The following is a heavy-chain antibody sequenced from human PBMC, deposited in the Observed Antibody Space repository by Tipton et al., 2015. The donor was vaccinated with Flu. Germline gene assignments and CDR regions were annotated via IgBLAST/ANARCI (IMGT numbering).Heavy chain of an antibody. CDR2: IYYSGST. D-gene: IGHD1-26*01. CDR3: ARYGTYDGSRYFQH. V-gene: IGHV4-59*07. CDR1: GGSISSYY. J-gene: IGHJ1*01. Sequence: TLSLTCTVSGGSISSYYWSWIRQPPGKGLEWIGYIYYSGSTNYNPSLKSRVTISADTSKNQFSLKLSSVTAADTAVYYCARYGTYDGSRYFQHWGQGTLVTVFS.